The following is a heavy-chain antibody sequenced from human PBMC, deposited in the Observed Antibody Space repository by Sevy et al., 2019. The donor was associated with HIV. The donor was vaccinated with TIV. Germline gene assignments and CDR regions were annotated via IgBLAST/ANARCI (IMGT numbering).Heavy chain of an antibody. CDR1: GFTFTNAW. D-gene: IGHD3-3*02. Sequence: GGSLRLSCAASGFTFTNAWMSWVRQAPGKVLEWVGRIKSKSDGETTDYDASVEGRFSISRDDSRNTLYLQMNSLTTEATAVYFCNTAQQGHIYPYYYDMDVWGQGTTVTVSS. V-gene: IGHV3-15*01. CDR2: IKSKSDGETT. CDR3: NTAQQGHIYPYYYDMDV. J-gene: IGHJ6*02.